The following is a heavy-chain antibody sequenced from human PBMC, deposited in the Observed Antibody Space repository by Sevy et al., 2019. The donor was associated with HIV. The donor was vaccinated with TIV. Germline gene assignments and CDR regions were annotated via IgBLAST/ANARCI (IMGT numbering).Heavy chain of an antibody. V-gene: IGHV4-30-4*02. D-gene: IGHD5-12*01. CDR3: ASKRGYTHGPFYY. J-gene: IGHJ4*02. Sequence: SETLSLTCTVSGGSISNSDSYWSWIRQSPGKGLEWIGYIPYTGGTYYNPFLKSRVAMSVDTSEKQFSLKLSSMTEADTAVYYCASKRGYTHGPFYYCGQGSLITVSS. CDR2: IPYTGGT. CDR1: GGSISNSDSY.